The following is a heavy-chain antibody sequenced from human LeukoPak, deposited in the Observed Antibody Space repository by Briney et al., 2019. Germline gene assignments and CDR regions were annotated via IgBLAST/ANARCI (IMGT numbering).Heavy chain of an antibody. Sequence: GGSLRLSCAASGFTFSSCGMHWVRQAPGKGLEWVAVIWYDGSNKYYADSVKGRFTISRDNSKNTLYLQMNSLRAEDTAVYYCARGLDYGSGSYPYYFDYWGQGTLVTVSS. V-gene: IGHV3-33*01. J-gene: IGHJ4*02. CDR2: IWYDGSNK. CDR1: GFTFSSCG. CDR3: ARGLDYGSGSYPYYFDY. D-gene: IGHD3-10*01.